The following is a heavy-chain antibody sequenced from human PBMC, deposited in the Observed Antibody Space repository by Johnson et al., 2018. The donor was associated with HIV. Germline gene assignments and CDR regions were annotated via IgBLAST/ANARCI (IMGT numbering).Heavy chain of an antibody. CDR1: GFIFSNAW. V-gene: IGHV3-15*01. J-gene: IGHJ3*02. CDR3: TTAWGATVISAGAFDI. D-gene: IGHD4-17*01. Sequence: VQLVESGGGLVKPGGSLRLSCAASGFIFSNAWMSWVRQAPGKGLEWVGRIKSKTDGGTTDYAAPVKGRFTISRDDSKNTLYLQMNSLQTEDTAGYSCTTAWGATVISAGAFDIWGQGTMVTVSS. CDR2: IKSKTDGGTT.